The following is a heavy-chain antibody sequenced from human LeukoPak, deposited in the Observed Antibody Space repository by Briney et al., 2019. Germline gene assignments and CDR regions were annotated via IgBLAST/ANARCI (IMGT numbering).Heavy chain of an antibody. CDR1: GFTFSNSW. D-gene: IGHD4-17*01. CDR3: ARYRGGGDYDF. CDR2: IKQDGNVT. V-gene: IGHV3-7*04. Sequence: GGSLRLSCAASGFTFSNSWMTWVRQAPGKGLEWVATIKQDGNVTYYLDSVNGRFTISRDNAKNSLYLQMNSLRAEDTAVYFCARYRGGGDYDFWGQGTLVTVSS. J-gene: IGHJ4*02.